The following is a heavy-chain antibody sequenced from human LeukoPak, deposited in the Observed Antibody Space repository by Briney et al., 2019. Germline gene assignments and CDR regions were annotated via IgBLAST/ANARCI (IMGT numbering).Heavy chain of an antibody. J-gene: IGHJ5*02. V-gene: IGHV1-2*02. CDR2: INANNDRN. Sequence: ASVNLSLNASGSTFTGNYKHWEREAPGQGLEWKGWINANNDRNDYTQKYQAIVTMTRDTSINTAYMELSMLRSDETAVYYCARDCRSSWYIGFNWFDPWGQGTLVTVSS. CDR3: ARDCRSSWYIGFNWFDP. D-gene: IGHD6-13*01. CDR1: GSTFTGNY.